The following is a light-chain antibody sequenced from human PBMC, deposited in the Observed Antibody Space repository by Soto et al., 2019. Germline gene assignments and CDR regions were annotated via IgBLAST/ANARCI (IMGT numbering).Light chain of an antibody. V-gene: IGKV4-1*01. CDR3: QQYYSTPYT. CDR2: WAS. CDR1: QSVLYSSNNKNY. Sequence: DIVMTQSPDSLAVSLGERATINCKSSQSVLYSSNNKNYLVWYQQKPGQPPKLLIYWASTRESGVTDRFSGSRSGTDFTLTISSLQAEDVAVYYCQQYYSTPYTFGQGTKLEIK. J-gene: IGKJ2*01.